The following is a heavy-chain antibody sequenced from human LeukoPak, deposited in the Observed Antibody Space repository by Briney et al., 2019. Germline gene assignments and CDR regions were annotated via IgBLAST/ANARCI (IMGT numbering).Heavy chain of an antibody. CDR2: ISGSGGST. V-gene: IGHV3-23*01. Sequence: GGSLRLSCAASGFTFSSYAMSRARQAPGKGLEWVSAISGSGGSTYYADSVKGRFTISRDNSKNTLYLQMNSLRAEDTAVYYCAKEPYSSSWYFDYWGQGTLVTVSS. D-gene: IGHD6-13*01. CDR3: AKEPYSSSWYFDY. CDR1: GFTFSSYA. J-gene: IGHJ4*02.